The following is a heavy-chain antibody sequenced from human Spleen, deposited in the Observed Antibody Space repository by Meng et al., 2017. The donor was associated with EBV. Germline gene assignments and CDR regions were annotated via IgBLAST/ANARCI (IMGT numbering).Heavy chain of an antibody. CDR3: ATSRGNYYDSGGPLGY. J-gene: IGHJ4*02. V-gene: IGHV1-69*01. CDR1: GGTFSSYA. D-gene: IGHD3-22*01. CDR2: IIPIFDKA. Sequence: QVQLVQSGAEVRKPGSSVKFSCKASGGTFSSYAISWVRQAPGQGLEWMGGIIPIFDKANYAQGRVTITADESTSTAYLELSSLRSEDTAVYYCATSRGNYYDSGGPLGYWGRGTLVTVSS.